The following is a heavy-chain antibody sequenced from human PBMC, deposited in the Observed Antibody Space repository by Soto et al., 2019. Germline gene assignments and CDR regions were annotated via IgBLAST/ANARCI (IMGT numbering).Heavy chain of an antibody. CDR1: GGSISSSSYY. V-gene: IGHV4-39*07. CDR2: IYYSGST. Sequence: PSETLSLTCTVSGGSISSSSYYWGWIRQPPGKGPEWIGSIYYSGSTHYNPSLKSRVTISVDTSKNQVSLKLNSVTAADTAVYYCARGGYSGRLYYFDYWGQRTLVTVSS. D-gene: IGHD2-15*01. J-gene: IGHJ4*02. CDR3: ARGGYSGRLYYFDY.